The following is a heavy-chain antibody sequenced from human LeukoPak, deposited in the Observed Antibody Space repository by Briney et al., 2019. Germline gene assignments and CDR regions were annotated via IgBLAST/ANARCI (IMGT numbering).Heavy chain of an antibody. Sequence: GGSLRLSCAASGFTFSSYGMHWVRQAPGKGLEWVSCISSSGTTISYADSVKGRFTISRDNAKNSLYLQMNSLRAEDTAVYYCARAGEHFDYWGQGTLVTVSS. CDR2: ISSSGTTI. CDR1: GFTFSSYG. CDR3: ARAGEHFDY. V-gene: IGHV3-48*04. J-gene: IGHJ4*02.